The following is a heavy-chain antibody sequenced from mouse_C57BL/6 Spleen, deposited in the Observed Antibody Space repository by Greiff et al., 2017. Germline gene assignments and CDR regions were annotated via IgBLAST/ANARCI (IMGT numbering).Heavy chain of an antibody. J-gene: IGHJ1*03. CDR3: VAMVTTRDFDV. CDR1: GYAFSSSW. CDR2: IYPGDGDT. D-gene: IGHD2-2*01. V-gene: IGHV1-82*01. Sequence: QVQLKESGPELVKPGASVKISCKASGYAFSSSWMNWVKQRPGKGLEWIGRIYPGDGDTNYNGKFKGKATLTADKSSSTAYMRLSSLTSEDSAVYFCVAMVTTRDFDVWGTGTTVTVSS.